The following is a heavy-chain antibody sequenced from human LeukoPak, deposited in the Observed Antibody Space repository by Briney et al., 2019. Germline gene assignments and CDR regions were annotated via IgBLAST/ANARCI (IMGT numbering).Heavy chain of an antibody. Sequence: PGGSLRLSCAASGFTFSTFSMNWVRQSPGKGLEWVSSISAVGSVYYADSVKGRFTVSRDNGKSSLYLQINSLRVEDTAVYYCAIDKYWFEPWGQGTLVTVSS. CDR3: AIDKYWFEP. CDR2: ISAVGSV. J-gene: IGHJ5*02. V-gene: IGHV3-48*01. D-gene: IGHD6-6*01. CDR1: GFTFSTFS.